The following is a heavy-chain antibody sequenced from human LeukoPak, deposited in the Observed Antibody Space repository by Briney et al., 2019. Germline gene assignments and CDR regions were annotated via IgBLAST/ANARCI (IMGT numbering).Heavy chain of an antibody. V-gene: IGHV1-2*02. CDR1: GYTFTGYY. J-gene: IGHJ6*02. CDR2: INPNSGGT. D-gene: IGHD4-17*01. Sequence: ASVTVSCKASGYTFTGYYMHWVRQAPGQGLEWMGWINPNSGGTNYAQKFQGRVTMTRDTSISTAYMELSRLRSDDTAVYYCAGTTVTSVWYYGMDVWGQGTTVTVSS. CDR3: AGTTVTSVWYYGMDV.